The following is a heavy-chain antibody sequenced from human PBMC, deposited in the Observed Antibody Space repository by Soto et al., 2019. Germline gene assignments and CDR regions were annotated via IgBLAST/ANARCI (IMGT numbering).Heavy chain of an antibody. D-gene: IGHD3-16*02. V-gene: IGHV3-48*01. Sequence: GGSMRLSCAASGFNFSSYSMNWIRQNTGKGLEWVSYISSSSSTIYYADSVKGRFTISRDNAKNSLYLQMNSLRAEDTAVYYYAPHLGELSLTYSPTDAFDIWGQGTMVTVSS. J-gene: IGHJ3*02. CDR2: ISSSSSTI. CDR1: GFNFSSYS. CDR3: APHLGELSLTYSPTDAFDI.